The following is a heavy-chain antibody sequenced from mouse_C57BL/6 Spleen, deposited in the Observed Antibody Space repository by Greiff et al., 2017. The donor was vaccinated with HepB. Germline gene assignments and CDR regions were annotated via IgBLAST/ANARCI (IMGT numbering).Heavy chain of an antibody. D-gene: IGHD2-4*01. J-gene: IGHJ3*01. V-gene: IGHV1-26*01. CDR1: GYTFTDYY. CDR2: INPNNGGT. Sequence: EVKLMESGPELVKPGASVKISCKASGYTFTDYYMNWVKQSHGKSLEWIGDINPNNGGTSYNQKFKGKATLTVDKSSSTAYMELRSLTSEDSAVYYCARSEDYDYDGAWFAYWGQGTLVTVSA. CDR3: ARSEDYDYDGAWFAY.